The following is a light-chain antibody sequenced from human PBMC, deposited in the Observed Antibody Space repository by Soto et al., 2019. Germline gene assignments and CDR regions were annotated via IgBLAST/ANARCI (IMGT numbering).Light chain of an antibody. V-gene: IGLV2-18*01. Sequence: QSALTQPPSVSGSPGQSVTISCTGTSSDVGRYNRVSWYQQPPGTAPKLLIFAYSSRPSGVPDRFSGSRSATSASLAITGLQAEDEADYYCQSFDNSLSGSVFGGGTKVTVL. CDR2: AYS. J-gene: IGLJ2*01. CDR3: QSFDNSLSGSV. CDR1: SSDVGRYNR.